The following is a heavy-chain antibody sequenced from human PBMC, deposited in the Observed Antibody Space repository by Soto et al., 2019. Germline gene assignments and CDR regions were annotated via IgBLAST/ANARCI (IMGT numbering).Heavy chain of an antibody. J-gene: IGHJ4*02. D-gene: IGHD2-15*01. CDR1: GYPFTSYC. CDR2: INPSGGST. Sequence: GASVKVSCKASGYPFTSYCMHWVRQAPGQGLEWMGIINPSGGSTSYAQKFQGRVTMTRDTSTSTVYMELSSLRSEDTAVYYCARSGYCSGGSCRLDFDYWGQGTLVTVSS. V-gene: IGHV1-46*01. CDR3: ARSGYCSGGSCRLDFDY.